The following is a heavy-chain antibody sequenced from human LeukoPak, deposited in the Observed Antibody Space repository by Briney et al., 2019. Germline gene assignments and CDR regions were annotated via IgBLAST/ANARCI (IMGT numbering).Heavy chain of an antibody. J-gene: IGHJ2*01. CDR1: GFTFSTFG. D-gene: IGHD2-2*01. CDR2: ISYDGSNK. CDR3: ARDKTLSLIVVVPTIFDL. Sequence: GGSLRLSCAASGFTFSTFGMHWVRQAPGKGLEWVALISYDGSNKYYADSVKGRFTISRDNSKNTLYLQMNSLRAEDTAVYYCARDKTLSLIVVVPTIFDLWGRGTLVTVSS. V-gene: IGHV3-30*03.